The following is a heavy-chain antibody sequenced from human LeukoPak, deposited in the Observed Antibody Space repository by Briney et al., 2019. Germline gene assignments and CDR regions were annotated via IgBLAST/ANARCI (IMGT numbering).Heavy chain of an antibody. CDR2: IYYSGIT. CDR1: GGSISGYY. D-gene: IGHD3-22*01. J-gene: IGHJ3*02. Sequence: SETLSLTCTVSGGSISGYYWSWIRQPPGKGLEWIAYIYYSGITDYNPSLQSRVIISVDTSKNRFSLKLSSVTAADTAVYYCARDSTGYADSFDMWGQGTEVTVS. CDR3: ARDSTGYADSFDM. V-gene: IGHV4-59*01.